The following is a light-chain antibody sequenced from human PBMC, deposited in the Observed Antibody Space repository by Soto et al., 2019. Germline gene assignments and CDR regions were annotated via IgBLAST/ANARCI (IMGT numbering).Light chain of an antibody. Sequence: SYELTQSPSVSVSPEQTARISCSGDALAKQSGNWYQQKPGQAPVVIIYKDTERPSWIPERFSGSSSGTTVTLTISGVQEEDEADYYCQSTDNSGSNYVFGSGTKVTVL. J-gene: IGLJ1*01. V-gene: IGLV3-25*02. CDR3: QSTDNSGSNYV. CDR2: KDT. CDR1: ALAKQS.